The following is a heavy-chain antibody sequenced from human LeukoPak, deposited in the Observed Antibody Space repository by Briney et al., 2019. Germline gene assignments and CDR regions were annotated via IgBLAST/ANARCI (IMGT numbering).Heavy chain of an antibody. CDR3: ARQPDLTCGGDSHFEY. V-gene: IGHV1-3*01. CDR1: AYTFSGYA. D-gene: IGHD2-21*02. J-gene: IGHJ4*02. CDR2: IIAGNGRT. Sequence: GASVKVSSKASAYTFSGYAVQWVRQAPGQRLEWMGWIIAGNGRTRYSQQFQDRVTITIDTSATTAYMELTSLRSDDTAVYYCARQPDLTCGGDSHFEYWGQGTLVTVSS.